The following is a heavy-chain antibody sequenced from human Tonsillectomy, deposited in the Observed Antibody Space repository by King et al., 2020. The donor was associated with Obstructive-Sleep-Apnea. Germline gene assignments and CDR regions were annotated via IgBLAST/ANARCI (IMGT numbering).Heavy chain of an antibody. CDR2: IKEDGSDK. J-gene: IGHJ4*02. Sequence: VQLVESGGGLVQPGESLRLSCAVAGLTYSNHWMSWVRQAPGKGLEWVAKIKEDGSDKYYVDSVKGRFTISRDNAKNSLYLQMNSLRVEDTAMYYCVRGGYTYDYWGQGTLVIDSS. CDR3: VRGGYTYDY. D-gene: IGHD5-18*01. V-gene: IGHV3-7*01. CDR1: GLTYSNHW.